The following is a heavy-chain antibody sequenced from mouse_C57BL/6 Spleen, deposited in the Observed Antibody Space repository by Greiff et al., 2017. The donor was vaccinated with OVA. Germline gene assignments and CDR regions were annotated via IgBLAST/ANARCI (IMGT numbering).Heavy chain of an antibody. CDR2: IYPRSGNT. J-gene: IGHJ1*03. CDR1: GYTFTSYG. D-gene: IGHD2-4*01. CDR3: AREGDYPGYFDV. Sequence: QVQLQQSGAELARPGASVKLSCKASGYTFTSYGISWVKQRTGQGLEWIGEIYPRSGNTYYNEKVKGKATLTADKSSSTAYMELRSLTSEDSAVYFCAREGDYPGYFDVCGTGPTVTVSS. V-gene: IGHV1-81*01.